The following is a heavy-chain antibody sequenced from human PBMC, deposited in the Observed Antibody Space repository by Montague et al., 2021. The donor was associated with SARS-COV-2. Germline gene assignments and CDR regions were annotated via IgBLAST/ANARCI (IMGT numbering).Heavy chain of an antibody. CDR3: AKPFPPAYPYQYYGMDV. CDR2: ISGDGDNA. CDR1: GFTFGSYA. D-gene: IGHD3-16*01. J-gene: IGHJ6*02. Sequence: SLRLSCAASGFTFGSYAMTWVRQAPGKGLEWVSGISGDGDNAHYADSVKGRFTISRDNSKNTLYLQMINLRAEDTAVYFCAKPFPPAYPYQYYGMDVWGQGTSVSVSS. V-gene: IGHV3-23*01.